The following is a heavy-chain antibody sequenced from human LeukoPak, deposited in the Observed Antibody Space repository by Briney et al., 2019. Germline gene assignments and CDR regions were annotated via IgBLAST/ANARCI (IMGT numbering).Heavy chain of an antibody. CDR2: MNPNSGNT. D-gene: IGHD6-13*01. V-gene: IGHV1-8*01. CDR3: ARGRRYSSSWYEDFDL. Sequence: GASVKVSCKASGYTFTSYDINWVRQATGQGLEWMGWMNPNSGNTGYAQKFQGRVTMTTNTSISTAYMELNSLKSEDTAVYHCARGRRYSSSWYEDFDLWGRGTLVTVSS. J-gene: IGHJ2*01. CDR1: GYTFTSYD.